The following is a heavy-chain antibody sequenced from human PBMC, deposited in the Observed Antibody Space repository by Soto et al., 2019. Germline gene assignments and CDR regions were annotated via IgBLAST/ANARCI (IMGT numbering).Heavy chain of an antibody. CDR3: SKYVDNRDYMDV. J-gene: IGHJ6*03. CDR2: IIPLPYIA. D-gene: IGHD1-20*01. Sequence: SVKVSCKASGGTFTNYIISLVRQAPVQVLELIVRIIPLPYIANYSHKFQGRFTFTSYKSTITSYIELISLTSEDTSVYYCSKYVDNRDYMDVWGKGNTVTVSS. V-gene: IGHV1-69*02. CDR1: GGTFTNYI.